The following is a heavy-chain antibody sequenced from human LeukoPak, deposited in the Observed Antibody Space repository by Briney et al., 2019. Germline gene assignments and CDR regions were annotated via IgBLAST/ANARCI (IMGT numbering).Heavy chain of an antibody. CDR3: AKAPYVVPAAPDAFDI. V-gene: IGHV3-23*01. Sequence: GGSLRLSCAASGFTLSSYAMSWVRQAPGKGLEWVSAISGSGGSTYYADSVKGRFTISRDNSKNTLYLQMNSLRAEDTAVYYCAKAPYVVPAAPDAFDIWGQGTMVTVSS. CDR2: ISGSGGST. J-gene: IGHJ3*02. D-gene: IGHD2-2*01. CDR1: GFTLSSYA.